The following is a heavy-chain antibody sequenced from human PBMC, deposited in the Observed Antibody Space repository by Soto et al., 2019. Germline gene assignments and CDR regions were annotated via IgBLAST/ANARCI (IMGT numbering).Heavy chain of an antibody. D-gene: IGHD2-21*02. CDR2: IPQDGVDG. J-gene: IGHJ6*02. CDR3: ARDHLILPAHDFFYGSDV. V-gene: IGHV3-7*03. Sequence: GSLRLSCEVSGFTFSMYSMSCVRQSPGKGLEWVAKIPQDGVDGHYADSVKGRFTISRDNGKNSLYLQLNNLRAEDTAVYYCARDHLILPAHDFFYGSDVWGRGATVTVSS. CDR1: GFTFSMYS.